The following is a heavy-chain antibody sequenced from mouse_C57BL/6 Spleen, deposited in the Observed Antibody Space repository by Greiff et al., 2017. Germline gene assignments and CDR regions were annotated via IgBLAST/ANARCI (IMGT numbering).Heavy chain of an antibody. CDR2: IYPGSGST. Sequence: VQLQQPGAELVKPGASVKMSCKASGYTFTSYWITWVKQRPGQGLEWIGDIYPGSGSTNYNEKFKSKATLTVDTSSSTAYMQLSSLTSEDSAVYYCARREGITTEDYAMYYWGQGTSVTVSS. CDR3: ARREGITTEDYAMYY. V-gene: IGHV1-55*01. CDR1: GYTFTSYW. D-gene: IGHD2-4*01. J-gene: IGHJ4*01.